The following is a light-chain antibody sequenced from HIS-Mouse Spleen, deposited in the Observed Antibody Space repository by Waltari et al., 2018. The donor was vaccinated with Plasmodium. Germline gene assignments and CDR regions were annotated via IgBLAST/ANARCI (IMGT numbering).Light chain of an antibody. CDR2: GAS. J-gene: IGKJ3*01. V-gene: IGKV3-15*01. CDR1: QSVSSN. CDR3: QQYNNWPLFT. Sequence: EIVMTQFPAPLSVSPGERATLPCRASQSVSSNLAWYQQKPGQAPRLLIYGASTRATGIPARFSGSGSGTEFTLTISSMQSEDFAVYYCQQYNNWPLFTFGPGTKVDIK.